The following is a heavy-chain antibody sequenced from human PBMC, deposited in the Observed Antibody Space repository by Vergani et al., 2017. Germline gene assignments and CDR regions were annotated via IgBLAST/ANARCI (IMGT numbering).Heavy chain of an antibody. CDR3: ARDRGGSTFADY. J-gene: IGHJ4*02. V-gene: IGHV1-46*01. Sequence: QVQLVQSGAEVKKPGASVKVSCKASGYTLTSYYMHWVRQAPGQGLEWMGIINPSGGSTSYAQKFPGRVTMTRDTSTSTVDMELSRLRSEDTAGYYCARDRGGSTFADYWGQGTLVTVSS. CDR1: GYTLTSYY. D-gene: IGHD3-10*01. CDR2: INPSGGST.